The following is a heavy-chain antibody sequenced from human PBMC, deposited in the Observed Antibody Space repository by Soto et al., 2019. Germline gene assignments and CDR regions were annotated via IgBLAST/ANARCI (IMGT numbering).Heavy chain of an antibody. Sequence: GGSLRLSCAASGFTFSSYAMSWVRQAPGKGLEWVSAISGSGGSTYYADSVKGRFTISRDNSKNTLYLQMNSLRAEDTAVYYCAKGRTYGYSGVYYFDYWGQGTLVTVSS. CDR3: AKGRTYGYSGVYYFDY. V-gene: IGHV3-23*01. CDR2: ISGSGGST. CDR1: GFTFSSYA. J-gene: IGHJ4*02. D-gene: IGHD5-12*01.